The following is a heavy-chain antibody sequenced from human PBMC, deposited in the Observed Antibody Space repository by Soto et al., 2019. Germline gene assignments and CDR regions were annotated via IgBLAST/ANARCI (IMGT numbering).Heavy chain of an antibody. CDR2: ISYDGSKK. CDR1: GFTFSTYV. D-gene: IGHD2-2*01. J-gene: IGHJ6*02. V-gene: IGHV3-30*03. Sequence: QVQLVESGGGVVQTGRSLRLSCAASGFTFSTYVMHWVRQAPGKGLEWVAAISYDGSKKYYADSVKGRLTITRDNSKNTVNLQMNTLRVEDTAVYYCATGQHCSSTSCFFYYYGMDVWGQGTTVAVSS. CDR3: ATGQHCSSTSCFFYYYGMDV.